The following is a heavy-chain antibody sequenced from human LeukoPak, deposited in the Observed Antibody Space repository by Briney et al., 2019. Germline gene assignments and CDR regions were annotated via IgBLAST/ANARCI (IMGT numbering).Heavy chain of an antibody. D-gene: IGHD2-15*01. CDR1: GYTFTGYY. CDR2: INPNSGGT. Sequence: ASVKVSCQPSGYTFTGYYMHWVRQAPGQGLEGMGRINPNSGGTNSAQKFQGRVTRTRDTAISTAYMELSRLRPDDTAIYYCARGRGGGSLDYWGHRTL. J-gene: IGHJ4*03. V-gene: IGHV1-2*06. CDR3: ARGRGGGSLDY.